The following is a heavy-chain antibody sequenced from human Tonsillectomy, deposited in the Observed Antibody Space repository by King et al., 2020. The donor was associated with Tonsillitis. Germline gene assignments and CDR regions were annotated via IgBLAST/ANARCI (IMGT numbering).Heavy chain of an antibody. CDR3: ARASSIVATIVY. D-gene: IGHD5-12*01. Sequence: QLQESGPGLVKPSETLSLTCAVSDYSISSGYYWGWIRQPPGKGLEWIGNIYHSGITYYIPSLKSRVTISVDTSKNQFSLKLTSVTAADTAVYYCARASSIVATIVYWGQGTLVTVSS. J-gene: IGHJ4*02. CDR1: DYSISSGYY. V-gene: IGHV4-38-2*01. CDR2: IYHSGIT.